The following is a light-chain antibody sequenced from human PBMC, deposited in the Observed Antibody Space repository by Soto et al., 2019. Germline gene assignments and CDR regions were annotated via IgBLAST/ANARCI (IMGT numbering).Light chain of an antibody. CDR1: QRIDTY. V-gene: IGKV1-39*01. J-gene: IGKJ4*01. CDR2: AAY. Sequence: DIELTQSPSSLPASVGDRVTLTCRASQRIDTYLNCYQQKPGKAPKLLIFAAYRLHSGVPSRFSGGGSGTDFTLPISSLQPEDFATYYFQQSYGILTFGGGTKLEI. CDR3: QQSYGILT.